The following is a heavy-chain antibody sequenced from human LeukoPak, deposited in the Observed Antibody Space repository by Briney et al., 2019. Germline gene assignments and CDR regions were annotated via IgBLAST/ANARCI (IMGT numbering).Heavy chain of an antibody. CDR3: ARAAIFGVVRDAFDI. D-gene: IGHD3-3*01. V-gene: IGHV4-61*02. CDR2: IYTSGST. J-gene: IGHJ3*02. CDR1: GGSISSGSYY. Sequence: PSQTLSLTCTVSGGSISSGSYYWSWIRQPAGKGPEWIGRIYTSGSTNYNPSLKSRVTISVDTSKNQFSLKLSSVTAADTAVYYCARAAIFGVVRDAFDIWGQGTMVTVSS.